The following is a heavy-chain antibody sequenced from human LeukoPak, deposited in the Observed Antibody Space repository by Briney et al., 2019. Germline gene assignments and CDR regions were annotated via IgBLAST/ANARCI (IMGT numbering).Heavy chain of an antibody. CDR3: GRGQQVQWPPPIY. V-gene: IGHV4-34*01. D-gene: IGHD1-26*01. Sequence: PSETLSLTCAESGEPSLGNQWAWIGQPPGKGLEWIGEIDPNGGTHYKPSLKSRVTMSLDTSKNHFSLKLSSVTATDMTVCYCGRGQQVQWPPPIYWGQGTLVTVSS. CDR2: IDPNGGT. J-gene: IGHJ4*02. CDR1: GEPSLGNQ.